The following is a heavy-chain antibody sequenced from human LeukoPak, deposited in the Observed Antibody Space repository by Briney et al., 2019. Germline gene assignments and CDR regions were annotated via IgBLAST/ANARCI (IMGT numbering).Heavy chain of an antibody. D-gene: IGHD2-8*01. V-gene: IGHV3-15*01. J-gene: IGHJ4*02. Sequence: NPGGSLRLSCAASEFTFSKAWMSWVRQAPGKGLEWVGRIKSETDGGATEYAEDVKGRFTISRDNAKNSLYLQMDSLRAEDTAVYYCAGGVALNYWGQGTLVTVSS. CDR1: EFTFSKAW. CDR3: AGGVALNY. CDR2: IKSETDGGAT.